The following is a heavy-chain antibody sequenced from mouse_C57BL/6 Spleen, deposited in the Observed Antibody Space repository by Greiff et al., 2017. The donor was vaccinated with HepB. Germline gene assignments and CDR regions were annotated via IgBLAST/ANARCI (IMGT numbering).Heavy chain of an antibody. CDR3: AREALGTYD. Sequence: EVKLVESGGGLVQPGGSMKLSCAASGFTFSDYYMYWVRQTPEKRLEWVAYISNGGGSTYYPDTVKGRFTISRDNAKNTLYLQMSRLKSEDTAMYYCAREALGTYDWGQGTLVTVSA. D-gene: IGHD3-1*01. CDR1: GFTFSDYY. CDR2: ISNGGGST. V-gene: IGHV5-12*01. J-gene: IGHJ3*01.